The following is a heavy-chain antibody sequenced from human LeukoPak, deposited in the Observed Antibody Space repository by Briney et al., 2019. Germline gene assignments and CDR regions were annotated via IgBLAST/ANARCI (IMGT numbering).Heavy chain of an antibody. D-gene: IGHD3-22*01. CDR2: INHSGST. Sequence: GSLRLSCAVSGFLANNYYMSWIRQPPGKGLEWIGEINHSGSTNYNPSLKSRVTISVDTSKNQFSLKLSSVTAADTAVYYCARGILYYYDSSGYYFDYWGQGTLVTVSS. V-gene: IGHV4-34*01. CDR1: GFLANNYY. J-gene: IGHJ4*02. CDR3: ARGILYYYDSSGYYFDY.